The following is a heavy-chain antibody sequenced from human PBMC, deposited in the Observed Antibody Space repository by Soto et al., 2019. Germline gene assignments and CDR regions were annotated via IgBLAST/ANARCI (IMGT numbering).Heavy chain of an antibody. J-gene: IGHJ4*02. CDR1: GGSISSYY. CDR3: ARHRTAPLQSVVGRPGLLDY. CDR2: IYYSGST. D-gene: IGHD2-2*01. V-gene: IGHV4-59*01. Sequence: SETLSLTCTVSGGSISSYYWSWIRQPPGKGLEWIGYIYYSGSTNYNPSLKSRVTISVDTSKNQFSLKLSSVTAADTAVYYCARHRTAPLQSVVGRPGLLDYWGQGTQVTVS.